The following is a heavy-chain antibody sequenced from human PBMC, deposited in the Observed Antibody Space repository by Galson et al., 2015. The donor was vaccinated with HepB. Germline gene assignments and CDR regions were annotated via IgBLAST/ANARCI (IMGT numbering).Heavy chain of an antibody. V-gene: IGHV3-9*01. CDR2: IDSNSVTI. D-gene: IGHD2-2*01. Sequence: SLRLSCAASGFTFDNYAMHWVRQAPGKGLEWVSGIDSNSVTIDYRDSVKGRFTISRDNAKNSLYLQMNNLRAEDTAFYYCAKERCTSTTCSGFFDYWGQGALVTVSS. J-gene: IGHJ4*02. CDR3: AKERCTSTTCSGFFDY. CDR1: GFTFDNYA.